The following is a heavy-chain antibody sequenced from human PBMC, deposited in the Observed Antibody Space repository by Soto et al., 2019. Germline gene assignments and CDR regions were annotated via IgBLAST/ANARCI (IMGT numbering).Heavy chain of an antibody. CDR3: ARLRGSGDCFDP. CDR1: GGSISSYY. J-gene: IGHJ5*02. V-gene: IGHV4-59*08. Sequence: PSETLSLTCTVSGGSISSYYWSWIRQPPGKGLEWIGYIYYSGSTNYNPSLKSRVTISVDTSKNQFPLKLGSVTAADTAVYYCARLRGSGDCFDPRGQGTPVTVS. D-gene: IGHD3-10*01. CDR2: IYYSGST.